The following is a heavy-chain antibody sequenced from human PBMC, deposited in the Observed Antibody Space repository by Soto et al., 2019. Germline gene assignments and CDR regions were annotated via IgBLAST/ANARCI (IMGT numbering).Heavy chain of an antibody. CDR3: ARVGAWALRNLDY. Sequence: QVQLVQAGAEVKQPGASVKVSCKASGYTFRYDDIIWVRQATGQGLEWMGWMNPNSGNTGYAQKFQGRITMTRNTSISTAYMEMNILTSEDTGVYYCARVGAWALRNLDYWGQGTRVTVSS. D-gene: IGHD3-16*01. CDR1: GYTFRYDD. V-gene: IGHV1-8*01. J-gene: IGHJ4*02. CDR2: MNPNSGNT.